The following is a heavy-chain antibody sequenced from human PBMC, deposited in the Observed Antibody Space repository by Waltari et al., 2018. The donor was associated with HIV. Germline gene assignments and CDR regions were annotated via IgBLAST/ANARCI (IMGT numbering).Heavy chain of an antibody. CDR3: ARDARWPFHYFDY. CDR1: GFNFSNYA. J-gene: IGHJ4*02. D-gene: IGHD2-15*01. Sequence: QVQLVESGGGVVQPGRSLRLSCAASGFNFSNYAIHWVRQAPGKGLEWVAVISYDGSNKYYADSVKGRFTISRDNSKNTLYLQMNSLRAEDTAVYYCARDARWPFHYFDYWGQGTLVTVSS. CDR2: ISYDGSNK. V-gene: IGHV3-30*01.